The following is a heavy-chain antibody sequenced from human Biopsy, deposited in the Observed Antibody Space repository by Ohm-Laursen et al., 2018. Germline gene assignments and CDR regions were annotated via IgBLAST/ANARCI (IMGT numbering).Heavy chain of an antibody. D-gene: IGHD1-1*01. CDR1: GLSLSSTGMR. CDR3: ARTRAHNFGALEF. V-gene: IGHV2-70*04. J-gene: IGHJ4*01. Sequence: TQSLTLISCLSGLSLSSTGMRISWVRQPPGKALECLGRIDWADDKFYSPSLETRLSLSKDTTTIHVVLTLTDVDPEDTVSYYCARTRAHNFGALEFWGQGSLVTVSS. CDR2: IDWADDK.